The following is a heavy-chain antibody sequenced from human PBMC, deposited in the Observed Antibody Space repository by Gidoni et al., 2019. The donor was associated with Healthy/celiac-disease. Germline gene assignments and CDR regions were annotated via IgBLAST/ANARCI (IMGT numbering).Heavy chain of an antibody. V-gene: IGHV4-61*01. D-gene: IGHD2-2*02. CDR3: ARGPRGYCSSTSCHRAFDI. CDR2: IYYSGST. J-gene: IGHJ3*02. Sequence: QVQLQESGPGLVKPSETLSLTCTVSGGSVSSGSYYWSWIRQPPGKGLEWIGYIYYSGSTNYNPSLKSRVTISVDTSKNQFSLKLSSVTAADTAVYYCARGPRGYCSSTSCHRAFDIWGQGTMVTVSS. CDR1: GGSVSSGSYY.